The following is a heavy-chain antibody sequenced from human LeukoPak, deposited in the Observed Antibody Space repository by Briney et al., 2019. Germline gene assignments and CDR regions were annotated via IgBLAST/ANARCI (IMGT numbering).Heavy chain of an antibody. J-gene: IGHJ6*02. CDR1: GGSISSDN. Sequence: SSETVSLTCSVSGGSISSDNWAWLGQAPGKELEWIGYMYYTGSTNYNPSLKSRVTISLATSKNQFSLKLSSVTAADTAVYYCARVSVVYGMDVWGRGTTVTVSS. CDR3: ARVSVVYGMDV. CDR2: MYYTGST. V-gene: IGHV4-59*01.